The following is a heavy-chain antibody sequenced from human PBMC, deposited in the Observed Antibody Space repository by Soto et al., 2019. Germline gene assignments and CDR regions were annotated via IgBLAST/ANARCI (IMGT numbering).Heavy chain of an antibody. V-gene: IGHV3-30*18. CDR3: AKDQASGQGSFDS. Sequence: GGSLRVSCAASGFTFNIYGMHWVRQAPDKGLEWVALISYDGSNQYYADSVKGRFTISRDNSKNTLFLQMNSLRADDTAVYYCAKDQASGQGSFDSWGQGTLVTVS. CDR1: GFTFNIYG. CDR2: ISYDGSNQ. J-gene: IGHJ4*02.